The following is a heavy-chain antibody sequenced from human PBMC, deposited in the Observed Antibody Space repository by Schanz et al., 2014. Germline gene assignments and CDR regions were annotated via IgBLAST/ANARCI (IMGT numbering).Heavy chain of an antibody. CDR2: IIPVLAIA. Sequence: QVQLVQSGPEVKKPGSSVKVSCTASGGTFSSYTISWIRQAPGQGLEWMGRIIPVLAIADYAQKFQGRVTITADKSTSTASMELSSLRSEDTAVYYCAREVGLYDRGWFDPWGQGTLVTVSS. D-gene: IGHD3-22*01. J-gene: IGHJ5*02. CDR1: GGTFSSYT. CDR3: AREVGLYDRGWFDP. V-gene: IGHV1-69*08.